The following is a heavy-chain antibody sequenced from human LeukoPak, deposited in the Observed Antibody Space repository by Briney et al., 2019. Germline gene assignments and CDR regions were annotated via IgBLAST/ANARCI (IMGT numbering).Heavy chain of an antibody. CDR1: GFTFSSYS. Sequence: GGSLRLSCSASGFTFSSYSMNWVRQAPGKGLEWISYISSSSSTIYYADSVKGRFTISRDNAKNSLHLQMNSLRAEDTAVYYCARGIWNDPYYWGQGTLVTVSS. CDR2: ISSSSSTI. V-gene: IGHV3-48*01. CDR3: ARGIWNDPYY. J-gene: IGHJ4*02. D-gene: IGHD1-1*01.